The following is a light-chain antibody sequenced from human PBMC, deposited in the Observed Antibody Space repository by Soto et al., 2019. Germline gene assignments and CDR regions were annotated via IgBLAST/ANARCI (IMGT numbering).Light chain of an antibody. CDR1: QSISSY. CDR3: QQSYSLPLT. J-gene: IGKJ4*01. CDR2: IAS. Sequence: DIQMTQPPSSLSAFVGDRVTITCRASQSISSYLNWYQQKRGEAPKLLIFIASSLQSGVPSRFSGSRSGTDFTLTITNLQPEDFATYYCQQSYSLPLTFGGGTKLEIK. V-gene: IGKV1-39*01.